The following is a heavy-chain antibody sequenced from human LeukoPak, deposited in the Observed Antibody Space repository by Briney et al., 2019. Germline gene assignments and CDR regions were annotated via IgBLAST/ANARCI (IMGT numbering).Heavy chain of an antibody. CDR2: IDPSDSYT. CDR3: ARLTVVVPAASNWFDP. D-gene: IGHD2-2*01. V-gene: IGHV5-10-1*01. J-gene: IGHJ5*02. Sequence: GESLKIPCKGSGYSFTSYWISWVRQMPGKGLEWVGRIDPSDSYTNYSPSFQGHVTISADKSISTAYLQWSSLKASDTAMYYCARLTVVVPAASNWFDPWGQGTLVTVSS. CDR1: GYSFTSYW.